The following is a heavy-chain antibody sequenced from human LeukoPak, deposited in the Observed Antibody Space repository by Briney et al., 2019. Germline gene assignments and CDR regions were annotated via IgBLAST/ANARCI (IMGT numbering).Heavy chain of an antibody. D-gene: IGHD3-10*01. V-gene: IGHV4-39*01. CDR1: GGSISSTTYH. CDR3: ARMYGSTTFHDI. CDR2: VYYSGST. J-gene: IGHJ3*02. Sequence: SETLSLTCTVSGGSISSTTYHWGWIRQPPGEGLEWIGDVYYSGSTHFNPSLRSRGTISIDTSKNQFSLKLTSVTAADTAVYYCARMYGSTTFHDIWGQGTMVTVSS.